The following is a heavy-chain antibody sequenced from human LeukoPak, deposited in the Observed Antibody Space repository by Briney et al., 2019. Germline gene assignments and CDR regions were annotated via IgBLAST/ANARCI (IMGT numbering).Heavy chain of an antibody. CDR2: IKQDGSEE. J-gene: IGHJ2*01. CDR3: AGGARGYNWYFDL. CDR1: RFAFRRYW. V-gene: IGHV3-7*01. D-gene: IGHD3-16*01. Sequence: GGSLRLSCAASRFAFRRYWMSWVRQAPGKGLEWVANIKQDGSEEYYVDSMKGRFTISRDNVKNLLYLQIDRLRVEDTAVYYCAGGARGYNWYFDLWGRGTLLTVSS.